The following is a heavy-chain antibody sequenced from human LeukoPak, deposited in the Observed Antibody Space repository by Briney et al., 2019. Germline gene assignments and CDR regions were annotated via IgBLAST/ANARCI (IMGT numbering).Heavy chain of an antibody. Sequence: PGGSLRLSCAASGFTFSSYAMSWVRQAPGKGLEWVSAISGSGGSTYHADSVKGRFTISRDNSKNTLYLQMDSLRAEDTAVYYCAKDEYYDSSGYSIFDYWGQGTLVTVSS. CDR2: ISGSGGST. CDR3: AKDEYYDSSGYSIFDY. J-gene: IGHJ4*02. CDR1: GFTFSSYA. V-gene: IGHV3-23*01. D-gene: IGHD3-22*01.